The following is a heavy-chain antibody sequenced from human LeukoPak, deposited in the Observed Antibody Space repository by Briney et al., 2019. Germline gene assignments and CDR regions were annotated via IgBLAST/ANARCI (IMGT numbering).Heavy chain of an antibody. J-gene: IGHJ4*02. CDR3: ARGPDGYNHFDY. CDR1: GFTFSSYW. D-gene: IGHD5-24*01. Sequence: PGGSLRLSCVGSGFTFSSYWMSWVRQAPGKGLEWVSVIYSGGSTYYADSVKGRFTISRDNSKNTLYLQMNSLRAEDTAVYYCARGPDGYNHFDYWGQGTLVTVSS. CDR2: IYSGGST. V-gene: IGHV3-53*01.